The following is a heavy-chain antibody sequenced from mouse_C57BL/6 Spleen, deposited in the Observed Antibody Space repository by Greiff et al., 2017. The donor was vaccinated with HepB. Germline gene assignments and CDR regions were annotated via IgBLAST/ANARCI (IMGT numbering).Heavy chain of an antibody. J-gene: IGHJ3*01. CDR1: GFTFSSYT. Sequence: EVQVVESGGGLVKPGGSLKLSCAASGFTFSSYTMSWVRQTPEKRLEWVATISGGGGNTYYPDSVKGRFTISRDNAKNTLYLQMSSLRSEDTALYYCARRDYGSPAWFAYWGQGTLVTVSA. CDR3: ARRDYGSPAWFAY. D-gene: IGHD1-1*01. V-gene: IGHV5-9*01. CDR2: ISGGGGNT.